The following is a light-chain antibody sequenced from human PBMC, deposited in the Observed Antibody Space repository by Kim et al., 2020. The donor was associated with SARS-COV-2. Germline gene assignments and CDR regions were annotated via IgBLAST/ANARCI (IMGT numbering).Light chain of an antibody. CDR3: SSYAGK. CDR2: EVS. CDR1: SSDVGGYNY. J-gene: IGLJ3*02. Sequence: QSALTQPPSASGSPGQSVTISCTGTSSDVGGYNYVSWYQQHPGKAPKLMIYEVSKRPSGVPDRFSGSKSGNTASLTVSGLQAEDEADYYCSSYAGKFGGGTQLTVL. V-gene: IGLV2-8*01.